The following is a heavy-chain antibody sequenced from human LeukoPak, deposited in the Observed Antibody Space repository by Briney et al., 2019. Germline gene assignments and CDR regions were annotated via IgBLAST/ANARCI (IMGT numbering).Heavy chain of an antibody. Sequence: RASVKVSCKASGYTFTSYGISWVRQAPGQGLEWMGWISAYNGNTNYAQKLQGRVTMTTDTSTSTAYMELRSLRSDDTAVYYCARLGYCSSTSCYRSNCYYGMDVWGQGTTVTVSS. J-gene: IGHJ6*02. CDR2: ISAYNGNT. V-gene: IGHV1-18*01. CDR3: ARLGYCSSTSCYRSNCYYGMDV. D-gene: IGHD2-2*01. CDR1: GYTFTSYG.